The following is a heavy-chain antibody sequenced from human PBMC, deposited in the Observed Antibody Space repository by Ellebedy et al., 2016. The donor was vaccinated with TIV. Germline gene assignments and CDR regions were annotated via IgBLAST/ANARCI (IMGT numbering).Heavy chain of an antibody. J-gene: IGHJ4*02. CDR1: GGFFSGYY. Sequence: MPSETLSLTCAVYGGFFSGYYWSWIRQPPGKGLEWIGEINHSGTTQYNPSLKSRVTISVDSSKNQLSLNLSSVTAADTAVYYCAREKWSDADWGQGTLVTVSS. V-gene: IGHV4-34*01. CDR2: INHSGTT. CDR3: AREKWSDAD. D-gene: IGHD1-26*01.